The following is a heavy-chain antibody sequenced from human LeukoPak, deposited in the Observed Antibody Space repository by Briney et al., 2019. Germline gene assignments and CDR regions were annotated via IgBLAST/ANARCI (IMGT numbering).Heavy chain of an antibody. Sequence: GGSLRLSCAASGFTFSSYWMHWVRQAPGKGLVWVSRINSDGSSTSYAASVKGRFTISRDNAKNTLYLQMNSLRAEDTAVYYCARVGRYCSSTSCYLGVVDVWGKGTTVTVSS. J-gene: IGHJ6*04. CDR2: INSDGSST. V-gene: IGHV3-74*01. CDR3: ARVGRYCSSTSCYLGVVDV. CDR1: GFTFSSYW. D-gene: IGHD2-2*01.